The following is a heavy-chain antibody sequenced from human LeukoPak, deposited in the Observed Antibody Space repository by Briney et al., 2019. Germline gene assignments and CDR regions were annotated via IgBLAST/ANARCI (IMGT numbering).Heavy chain of an antibody. D-gene: IGHD3-10*01. Sequence: GSLRLSCAASGFTFINAWMSWVRQAPGKGLEWVGRIKSKTDGGTTDYAAPVKGRFTISRDDSKNTLYLQMYSLKNEDTAVYYCTTDRWFGDLRSLDYWGQGTLVTVSS. J-gene: IGHJ4*02. CDR3: TTDRWFGDLRSLDY. V-gene: IGHV3-15*01. CDR2: IKSKTDGGTT. CDR1: GFTFINAW.